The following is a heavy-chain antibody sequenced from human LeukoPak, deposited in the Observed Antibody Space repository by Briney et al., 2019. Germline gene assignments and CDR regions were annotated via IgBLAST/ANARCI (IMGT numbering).Heavy chain of an antibody. CDR2: IYTSGGT. CDR3: ARGKYSSGWAIFDY. Sequence: PSETLSLTCTVSGGSISSYYWSWIRQPAGKGLEWIGRIYTSGGTNYNPSLKSRVTMSVDTSKNQFSLKLSSVTAADTAVYYCARGKYSSGWAIFDYWGQGTLVTVSS. CDR1: GGSISSYY. D-gene: IGHD6-19*01. J-gene: IGHJ4*02. V-gene: IGHV4-4*07.